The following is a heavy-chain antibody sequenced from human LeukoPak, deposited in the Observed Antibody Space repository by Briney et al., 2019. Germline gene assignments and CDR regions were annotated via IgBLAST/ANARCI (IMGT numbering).Heavy chain of an antibody. Sequence: GGSLRLSCAASGFSFSSHEMNWLRQAPGKGLEWVSYISVSGTNIFYADSVKGRFTISRDDAKNSLFLQMNSLRAEDTAIYYCARDRAIIAEDGFDVRGRGTLVTVSS. J-gene: IGHJ3*01. CDR1: GFSFSSHE. V-gene: IGHV3-48*03. CDR2: ISVSGTNI. CDR3: ARDRAIIAEDGFDV. D-gene: IGHD2/OR15-2a*01.